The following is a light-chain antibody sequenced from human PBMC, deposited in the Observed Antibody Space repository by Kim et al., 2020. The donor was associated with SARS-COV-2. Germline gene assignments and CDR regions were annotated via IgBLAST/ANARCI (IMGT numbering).Light chain of an antibody. V-gene: IGKV1-12*01. Sequence: SASVGDRVTITCRASESIGSWLAWYQQKPGEAPSLLIYSTSNLYSGVPSRFSGSGYGTDFTLTVSSLQPEDSAVYYCQQLNAFPLTFGGGTKLEI. J-gene: IGKJ4*01. CDR1: ESIGSW. CDR2: STS. CDR3: QQLNAFPLT.